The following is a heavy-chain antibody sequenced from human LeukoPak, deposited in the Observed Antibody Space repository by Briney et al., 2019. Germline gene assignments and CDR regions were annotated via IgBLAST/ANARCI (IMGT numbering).Heavy chain of an antibody. CDR1: GFTFSDYY. J-gene: IGHJ3*02. CDR3: ARVLLWFGELFGAFDI. D-gene: IGHD3-10*01. V-gene: IGHV3-11*01. CDR2: ISSSGSTI. Sequence: GGSLRLSCAASGFTFSDYYMSWIRQAPGKGLEWVSYISSSGSTIYYADSVKGRFTISRDNAKNSLYLQMNSLKTEDTAVYYCARVLLWFGELFGAFDIWGQGTMVTVSS.